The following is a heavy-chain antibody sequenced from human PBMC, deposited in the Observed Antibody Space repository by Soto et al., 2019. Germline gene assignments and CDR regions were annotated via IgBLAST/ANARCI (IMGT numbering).Heavy chain of an antibody. D-gene: IGHD3-10*01. CDR1: GFSFSNNH. J-gene: IGHJ5*02. CDR3: ARDIWEYGSNWFDP. CDR2: ISISSDYK. Sequence: QLVELGGGLVQPGGSLRLSCVASGFSFSNNHMNWIRQAPGKGLEWVSYISISSDYKHYADSVRGRFTVSRDNARNSLYLQMNSLRDEDTAVYYCARDIWEYGSNWFDPWGQGTLVTVSS. V-gene: IGHV3-48*02.